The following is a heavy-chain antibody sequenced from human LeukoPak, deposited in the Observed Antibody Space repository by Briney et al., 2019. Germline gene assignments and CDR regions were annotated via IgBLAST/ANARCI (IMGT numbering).Heavy chain of an antibody. CDR1: GGSFSSYY. CDR3: ARLIHYDSSGYLDY. V-gene: IGHV4-34*01. CDR2: INHSGST. J-gene: IGHJ4*02. Sequence: SETLSLTCAVYGGSFSSYYWSWIRQPPGKGLEWIGKINHSGSTNYNPSLKSRVAISVDMPKNQFSLKLSSVTAADTAVYYCARLIHYDSSGYLDYWGQGSLVTVSS. D-gene: IGHD3-22*01.